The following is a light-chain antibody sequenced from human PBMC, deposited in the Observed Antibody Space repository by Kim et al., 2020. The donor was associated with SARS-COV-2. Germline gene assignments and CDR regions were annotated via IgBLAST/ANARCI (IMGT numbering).Light chain of an antibody. CDR3: QSADSSGTWV. V-gene: IGLV3-25*03. CDR1: ALPKQY. Sequence: VSPGQTARITCSGDALPKQYAYWYQQKPGQAPVLVIYKDSERPSGIPERFSGSSSGATVTLTISGVQAEDEADYYCQSADSSGTWVFGGGTQLTVL. J-gene: IGLJ3*02. CDR2: KDS.